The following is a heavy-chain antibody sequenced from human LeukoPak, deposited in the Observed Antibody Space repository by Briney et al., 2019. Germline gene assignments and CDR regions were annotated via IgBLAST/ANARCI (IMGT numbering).Heavy chain of an antibody. Sequence: ASVKVSCKTSGYTFTNYGINWVRQAPGQGLEWMGGFDPEDGETIYAQKFQGRVTMTEDTSTDTAYMELSSLRSEDTAVYYCATVRWIQLWLPFDYWGQGTLVTVSS. V-gene: IGHV1-24*01. CDR3: ATVRWIQLWLPFDY. CDR2: FDPEDGET. CDR1: GYTFTNYG. D-gene: IGHD5-18*01. J-gene: IGHJ4*02.